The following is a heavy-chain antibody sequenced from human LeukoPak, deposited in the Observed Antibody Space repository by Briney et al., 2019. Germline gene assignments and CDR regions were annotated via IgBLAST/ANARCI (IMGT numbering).Heavy chain of an antibody. CDR2: ISSSSSYI. D-gene: IGHD3-10*01. V-gene: IGHV3-21*01. Sequence: GGCLTLVCAASGFTFSSYSMNWVRQAPGKGLEWVSSISSSSSYIYYADSVKGRFTISRDNTKNSLYLQMNSLRAEDTAVYYCARDTEGFGELSSYFDYWGQPTKLSVSS. CDR3: ARDTEGFGELSSYFDY. J-gene: IGHJ4*02. CDR1: GFTFSSYS.